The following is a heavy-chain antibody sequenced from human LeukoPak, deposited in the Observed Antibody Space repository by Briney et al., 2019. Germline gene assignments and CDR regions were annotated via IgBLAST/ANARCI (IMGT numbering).Heavy chain of an antibody. V-gene: IGHV3-23*01. J-gene: IGHJ4*02. CDR1: GFTFSSYA. CDR3: ANGWSPDY. Sequence: GGSLRLSRAASGFTFSSYAMSWVRQAPGKGLEWVSGISGSGGSTYYADSVKGRFTIFRDNSKNTLYLQMNSLRAEDTAVYHCANGWSPDYWGRGTLVTVSS. D-gene: IGHD2-15*01. CDR2: ISGSGGST.